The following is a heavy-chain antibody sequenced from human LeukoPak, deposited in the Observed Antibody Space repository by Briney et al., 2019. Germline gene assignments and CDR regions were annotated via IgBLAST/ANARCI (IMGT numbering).Heavy chain of an antibody. Sequence: PGGSLRLSCEASGFTFSDFYMSWIRQAPGQGLEWLSYISTTGYTIYYADSVKGRFTISRDNTQNSLFLQMDSLRVEDTAVYYCARDYASEYMDVWGKGTTVTVSS. V-gene: IGHV3-11*04. CDR1: GFTFSDFY. D-gene: IGHD3-16*01. CDR3: ARDYASEYMDV. J-gene: IGHJ6*03. CDR2: ISTTGYTI.